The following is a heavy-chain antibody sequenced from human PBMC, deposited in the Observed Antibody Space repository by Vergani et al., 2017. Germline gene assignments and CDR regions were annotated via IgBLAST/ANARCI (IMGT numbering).Heavy chain of an antibody. D-gene: IGHD2-8*01. CDR1: GFTFSSYA. CDR2: ISYDGSNK. J-gene: IGHJ4*02. CDR3: ARGDCTNGVCYHFDY. Sequence: QVQLVESGGGVVQPGRSLRLSCAASGFTFSSYAMHWVRPAPGKGLEGVAVISYDGSNKYYSDSVKGRFTISRDNSKNTLYLQMNSLRAEDTAVYYCARGDCTNGVCYHFDYWGQGTLVTVSS. V-gene: IGHV3-30-3*01.